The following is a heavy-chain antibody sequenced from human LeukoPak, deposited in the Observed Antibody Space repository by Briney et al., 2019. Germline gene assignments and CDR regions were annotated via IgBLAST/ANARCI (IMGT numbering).Heavy chain of an antibody. J-gene: IGHJ4*02. CDR3: ARVDRAVAGTPHY. D-gene: IGHD6-19*01. CDR2: IIPILGIA. Sequence: SVKVSCKASGGTFSSYTISWVRQAPGQGLEWMGRIIPILGIANYAQKFQGRVTITADKSTSTAYMELSSMRSEDTAVYYCARVDRAVAGTPHYWGQGTLVTVSS. V-gene: IGHV1-69*02. CDR1: GGTFSSYT.